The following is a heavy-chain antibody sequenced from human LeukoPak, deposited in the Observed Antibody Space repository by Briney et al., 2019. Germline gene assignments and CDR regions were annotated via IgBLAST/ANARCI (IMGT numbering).Heavy chain of an antibody. V-gene: IGHV3-23*01. Sequence: GGSLRLSCAASGFTFTSFAMTWVRQAAGKGLEWVSTIGGRGGSTDYADSVKGRFTISRDNSKNTLYLQMNNLRAEDKAVYYCAKDRDIILMGHGMDVWGQGTTVTVSS. CDR2: IGGRGGST. CDR1: GFTFTSFA. D-gene: IGHD3-10*01. J-gene: IGHJ6*02. CDR3: AKDRDIILMGHGMDV.